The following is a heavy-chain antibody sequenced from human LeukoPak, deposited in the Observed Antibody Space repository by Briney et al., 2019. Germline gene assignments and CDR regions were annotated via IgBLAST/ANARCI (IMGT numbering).Heavy chain of an antibody. Sequence: SETLSLTCTVSGGSISSSSYYWGWIRQPPGKGLEWIGSIYYSGSIYYNPSLKSRVTISVDTSKNQFSLKLSSVTAADTAVYYCTRWDSSSSSFDYWGQGTLVTVSS. V-gene: IGHV4-39*07. CDR1: GGSISSSSYY. J-gene: IGHJ4*02. D-gene: IGHD6-6*01. CDR3: TRWDSSSSSFDY. CDR2: IYYSGSI.